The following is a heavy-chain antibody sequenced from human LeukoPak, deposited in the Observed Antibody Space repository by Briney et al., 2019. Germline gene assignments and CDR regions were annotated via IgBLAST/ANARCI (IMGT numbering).Heavy chain of an antibody. Sequence: GGSLRLSCAASGFTFDDYAMHWVRQAPGKGLEWVSGISWNSGSIGYADSVKGRFTISRDNAKNSLYLQMNSLRAEDMALYYCVKGDRSGHDLGNFDYWGQGTLVTVSS. V-gene: IGHV3-9*03. CDR3: VKGDRSGHDLGNFDY. CDR2: ISWNSGSI. D-gene: IGHD5-12*01. J-gene: IGHJ4*02. CDR1: GFTFDDYA.